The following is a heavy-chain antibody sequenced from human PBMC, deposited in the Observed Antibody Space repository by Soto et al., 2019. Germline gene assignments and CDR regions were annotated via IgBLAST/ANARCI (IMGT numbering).Heavy chain of an antibody. CDR1: GYTFTSYG. CDR2: ISGYNGNT. CDR3: AREYCSSTSCIYYFDY. Sequence: ASVKVSCKASGYTFTSYGISWVRQAPGQGLEWMGWISGYNGNTNYAQKLQGRVTMTTDTSTSTAYMELRSLRSDDTAVYYCAREYCSSTSCIYYFDYWGQGTLVTAPQ. J-gene: IGHJ4*02. V-gene: IGHV1-18*01. D-gene: IGHD2-2*01.